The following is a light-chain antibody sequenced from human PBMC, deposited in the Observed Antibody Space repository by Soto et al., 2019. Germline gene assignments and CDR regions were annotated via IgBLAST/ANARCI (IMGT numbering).Light chain of an antibody. Sequence: QSVLTQPPSASGTPGQTVTISCSGSSSNIGLNDVHWYRQLSGTAPQILIYDTNQQATGVPDRFSGSRSGTSASLAIHGLLSEDEADYHCAAWDDSLNGPVFGGGTQLTVL. V-gene: IGLV1-44*01. J-gene: IGLJ2*01. CDR3: AAWDDSLNGPV. CDR2: DTN. CDR1: SSNIGLND.